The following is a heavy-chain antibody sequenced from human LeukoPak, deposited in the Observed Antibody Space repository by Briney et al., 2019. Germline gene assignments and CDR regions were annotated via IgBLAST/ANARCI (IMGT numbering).Heavy chain of an antibody. V-gene: IGHV4-34*01. CDR3: ARGLGYSVDY. D-gene: IGHD5-18*01. CDR1: GGSFSGYY. J-gene: IGHJ4*02. Sequence: SETLSLTCAVYGGSFSGYYWSWIRQPPGKGLEWIGEINHSGSANYNPSLKSRVTISVDTSKNQFSLKLSSVTAADTAVYYCARGLGYSVDYWGQGTLVTVSS. CDR2: INHSGSA.